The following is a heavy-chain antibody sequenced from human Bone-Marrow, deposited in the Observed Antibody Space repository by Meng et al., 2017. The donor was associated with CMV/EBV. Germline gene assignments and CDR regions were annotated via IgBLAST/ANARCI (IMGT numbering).Heavy chain of an antibody. CDR2: MNPDSGNT. CDR1: EYTFTRYD. Sequence: ASVKVSCKASEYTFTRYDINWVRQAIGQGLEWMGWMNPDSGNTAYAQKFQGRVTMTRDTSTSTAYMELRNLKSEDTAVYYCARSIWSGYSSFDPWGQGTLVTVSS. J-gene: IGHJ5*02. D-gene: IGHD3-3*01. CDR3: ARSIWSGYSSFDP. V-gene: IGHV1-8*01.